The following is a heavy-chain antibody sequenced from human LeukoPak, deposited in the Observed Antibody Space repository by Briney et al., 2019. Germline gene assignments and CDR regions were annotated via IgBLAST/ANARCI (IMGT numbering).Heavy chain of an antibody. Sequence: TGGSLRLSCAASGFSFSSYYMNWVRQAPGKGLEWVSAISSGGTYTFYADSVKGRFTISRDNARNSLYLQMNSLRAEDTAVYYCARDPYSGTYGDTYYYYMDVWGKGTTVTISS. CDR2: ISSGGTYT. J-gene: IGHJ6*03. V-gene: IGHV3-21*01. D-gene: IGHD1-26*01. CDR3: ARDPYSGTYGDTYYYYMDV. CDR1: GFSFSSYY.